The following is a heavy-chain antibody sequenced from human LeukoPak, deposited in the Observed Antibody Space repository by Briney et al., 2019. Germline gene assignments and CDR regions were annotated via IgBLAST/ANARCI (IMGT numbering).Heavy chain of an antibody. CDR3: TRDYDSSGFH. V-gene: IGHV3-73*01. D-gene: IGHD3-22*01. CDR1: GFTFSGSA. J-gene: IGHJ4*02. Sequence: GGSLRLSCAASGFTFSGSAMHWVRQASGKGLEWVGRIRSKANSYATAYAASAKGRFTISRDDSKNTAYLQMNSLKTEDTAVYYCTRDYDSSGFHWGQGTLVTVSS. CDR2: IRSKANSYAT.